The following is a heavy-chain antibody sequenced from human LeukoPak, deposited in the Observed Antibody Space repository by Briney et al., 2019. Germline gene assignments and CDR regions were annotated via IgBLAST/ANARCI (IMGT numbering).Heavy chain of an antibody. D-gene: IGHD3-22*01. Sequence: GGSLRLTCAASGFTVSGNYMSWVRQAPGKGLEWVSLIYSGGTTYYADSVKGRFTISRDNSKNTLYLQMNSLRAEDTAVYYCARSSERKYYFDYWGQGTLVTVSS. CDR2: IYSGGTT. CDR1: GFTVSGNY. V-gene: IGHV3-53*01. J-gene: IGHJ4*02. CDR3: ARSSERKYYFDY.